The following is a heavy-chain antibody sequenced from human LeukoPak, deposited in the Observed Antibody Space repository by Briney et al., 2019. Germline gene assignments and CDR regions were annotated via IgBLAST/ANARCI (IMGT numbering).Heavy chain of an antibody. J-gene: IGHJ4*02. CDR1: GFTVNNNYMISSNY. CDR3: ARAVHYSGTSDQYTGGWYYFDF. Sequence: GGSLRLSCAASGFTVNNNYMISSNYMSWVRQAPGKGLEWVSVIYSDGSTYYADSVKGRFTISRDNSKNTLYLQMDSLRAEDTAVYYCARAVHYSGTSDQYTGGWYYFDFWGQGTLVTVSS. V-gene: IGHV3-53*01. CDR2: IYSDGST. D-gene: IGHD3-10*01.